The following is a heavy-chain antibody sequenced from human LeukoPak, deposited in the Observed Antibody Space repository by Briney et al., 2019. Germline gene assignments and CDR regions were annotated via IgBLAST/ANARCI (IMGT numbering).Heavy chain of an antibody. J-gene: IGHJ4*02. CDR2: IAYDGSNK. CDR1: GFTFRSYG. CDR3: AKSAFGHSSNWYYFDY. Sequence: GGSLRLSCVASGFTFRSYGMHWVRQAPGKGLEWVAVIAYDGSNKYYADSVKGRLTISRDNSKNTLYLQMNSLRAEDTAVYYCAKSAFGHSSNWYYFDYWGQGTLGTVSS. V-gene: IGHV3-30*18. D-gene: IGHD6-13*01.